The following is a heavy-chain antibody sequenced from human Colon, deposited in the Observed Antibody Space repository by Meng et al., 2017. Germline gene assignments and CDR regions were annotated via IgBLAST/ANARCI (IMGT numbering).Heavy chain of an antibody. V-gene: IGHV4-34*01. CDR1: GGSFRDYY. CDR3: ARGVDWAKSGNF. D-gene: IGHD3-9*01. J-gene: IGHJ4*02. Sequence: VQPRQGGVGLLKPSETLSLTCAVYGGSFRDYYFTWIRQPPGKGLEWVGEIHPSGSTYYSPSLQSRVTITLDTSKNQFSLTVSSMTAADTAVYYCARGVDWAKSGNFWDQGTLVTVSS. CDR2: IHPSGST.